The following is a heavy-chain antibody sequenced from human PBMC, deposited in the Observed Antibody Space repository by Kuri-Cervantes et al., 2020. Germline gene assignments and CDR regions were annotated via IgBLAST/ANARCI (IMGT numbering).Heavy chain of an antibody. CDR2: IYYSGST. Sequence: GSLRLSCTVSGGSISSSSYYWGWIRQPPGKGLEWIGSIYYSGSTYYNPSLKSRVTISVDTSKNQFSLKLSSVTAADTAVYYCASVRLGKKSYYYYGMDVWGQGTTVTVSS. CDR3: ASVRLGKKSYYYYGMDV. D-gene: IGHD3-16*01. J-gene: IGHJ6*02. CDR1: GGSISSSSYY. V-gene: IGHV4-39*07.